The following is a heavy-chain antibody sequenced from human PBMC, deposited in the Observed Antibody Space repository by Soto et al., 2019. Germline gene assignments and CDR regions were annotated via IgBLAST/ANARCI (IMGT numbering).Heavy chain of an antibody. CDR2: IRSKANSYAT. Sequence: PGGSLRLSCAASGFTFSGSAMHWVRQASGKGLEWVGRIRSKANSYATAYAASVKGRFTISRDDSKNTAYLQMNSLKTEDTAVYYCTTKPEYCSGGSCYSLRAFDIWGQGTMVTVS. CDR3: TTKPEYCSGGSCYSLRAFDI. D-gene: IGHD2-15*01. J-gene: IGHJ3*02. V-gene: IGHV3-73*01. CDR1: GFTFSGSA.